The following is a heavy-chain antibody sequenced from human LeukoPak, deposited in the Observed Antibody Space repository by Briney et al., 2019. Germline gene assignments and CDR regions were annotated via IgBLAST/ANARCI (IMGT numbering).Heavy chain of an antibody. CDR3: AKSGGSSCYSHGDY. CDR1: GFTFSSYG. CDR2: IWYDGSNK. D-gene: IGHD2-15*01. V-gene: IGHV3-33*06. J-gene: IGHJ4*02. Sequence: PGRSLRLSCAASGFTFSSYGMPWVRQAPGKGLEWVAVIWYDGSNKYYADSVKGRFTISRDNSKNTLSLQMNSLRGEDTAVYYCAKSGGSSCYSHGDYWGQGTLVTVSS.